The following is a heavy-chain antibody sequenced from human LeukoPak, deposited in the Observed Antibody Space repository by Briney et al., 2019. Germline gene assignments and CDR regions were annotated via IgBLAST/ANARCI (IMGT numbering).Heavy chain of an antibody. CDR2: IKEDGSEE. J-gene: IGHJ4*02. V-gene: IGHV3-7*03. CDR3: ARAGAKGSVDY. Sequence: PGGSLRLSSAASGFTFSSYWMSWVRQAPGKGLEWVANIKEDGSEEYYVDSVKGRFTISRDNAKNSLYLQMNSLRAEDTAVYYCARAGAKGSVDYWGQGTLVTVSS. D-gene: IGHD4/OR15-4a*01. CDR1: GFTFSSYW.